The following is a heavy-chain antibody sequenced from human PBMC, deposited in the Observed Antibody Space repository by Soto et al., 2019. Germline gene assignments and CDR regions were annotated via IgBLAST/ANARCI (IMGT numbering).Heavy chain of an antibody. CDR2: IYYSVST. CDR1: GCSISSSSYY. J-gene: IGHJ4*02. Sequence: QQQLQESGPGLVKPSETLYLTCTVSGCSISSSSYYWGWIRKPPGKGLEWIGSIYYSVSTYYNPALKSQVTISAATPKNQFSLKLSSVTAADTAVYYCARQVVTAAAGPYYFDYWGQGTLVTVSS. D-gene: IGHD6-13*01. CDR3: ARQVVTAAAGPYYFDY. V-gene: IGHV4-39*01.